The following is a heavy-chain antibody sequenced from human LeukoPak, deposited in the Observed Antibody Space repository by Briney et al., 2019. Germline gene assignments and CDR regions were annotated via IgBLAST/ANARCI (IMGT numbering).Heavy chain of an antibody. CDR3: ARDQDSGSYYFDY. CDR1: GGTFSSYA. Sequence: SCKASGGTFSSYAMHWVRQAPGKGLEWVAVISYDGSNKYYADSVKGRFTISRDNSKNTLYLQMNSLRAEDTAVYYCARDQDSGSYYFDYWGQGTLVTVSS. J-gene: IGHJ4*02. D-gene: IGHD1-26*01. V-gene: IGHV3-30*04. CDR2: ISYDGSNK.